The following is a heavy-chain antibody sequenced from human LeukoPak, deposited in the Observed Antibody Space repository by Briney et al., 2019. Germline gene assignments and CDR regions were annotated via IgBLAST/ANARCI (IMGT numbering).Heavy chain of an antibody. V-gene: IGHV1-18*01. CDR1: GYSFASFG. CDR3: ARGGYYGSGSFPDY. Sequence: ASVKVSCKASGYSFASFGVNWVRQAPGKGLDGMGWISAYNGDTNYAQNLQGRVTMTTDTSTSTAYMDLRSLRSDDTAVYYCARGGYYGSGSFPDYWGQGTLVTVSS. J-gene: IGHJ4*02. CDR2: ISAYNGDT. D-gene: IGHD3-10*01.